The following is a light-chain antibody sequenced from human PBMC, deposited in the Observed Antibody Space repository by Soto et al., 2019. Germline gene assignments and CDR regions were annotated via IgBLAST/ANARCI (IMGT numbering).Light chain of an antibody. CDR2: DSS. Sequence: DIPMTQSPSTLSASVGETLTISCRASQSISNLLAWYQQKPGKAPKLLVYDSSTLETGVTSRFRGSGSGTEFTLTISSLQPDDFATYYCQQYNTYSWTFGQGTKVDMK. CDR3: QQYNTYSWT. J-gene: IGKJ1*01. CDR1: QSISNL. V-gene: IGKV1-5*01.